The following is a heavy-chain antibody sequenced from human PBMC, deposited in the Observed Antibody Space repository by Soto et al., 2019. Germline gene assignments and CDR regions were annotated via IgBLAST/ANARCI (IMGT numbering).Heavy chain of an antibody. CDR1: GGSISSSSYY. CDR3: ARSRRGDAKMTTANNWFDP. V-gene: IGHV4-39*01. J-gene: IGHJ5*02. Sequence: SETLSLTCTVSGGSISSSSYYWGWIRQPPGKGLEWIGSIYYSGSTYYNPSLKSRVTISVDTSKNQFSLKLSSVTAADTAVYYCARSRRGDAKMTTANNWFDPWGQGTLVTVSS. CDR2: IYYSGST. D-gene: IGHD4-17*01.